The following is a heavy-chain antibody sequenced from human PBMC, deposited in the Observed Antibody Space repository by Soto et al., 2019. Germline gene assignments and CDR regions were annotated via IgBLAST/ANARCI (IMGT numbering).Heavy chain of an antibody. CDR2: ISGSGGST. D-gene: IGHD1-26*01. CDR1: GFTFSSYA. V-gene: IGHV3-23*01. J-gene: IGHJ4*02. Sequence: PGGSLRLSCAASGFTFSSYAMSWVRQAPGKGLEWVSAISGSGGSTYYADSVKGRFTISRGNSKNTLYLQMNSLRAEDTAVYYCAKTPVGAATSYYFDYWGQGTLVTVSS. CDR3: AKTPVGAATSYYFDY.